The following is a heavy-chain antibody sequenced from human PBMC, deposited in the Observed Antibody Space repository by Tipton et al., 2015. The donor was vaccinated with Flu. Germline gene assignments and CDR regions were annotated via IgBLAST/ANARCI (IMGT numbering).Heavy chain of an antibody. J-gene: IGHJ3*02. CDR3: ARGVIYYDSSGPITDAFDI. V-gene: IGHV4-61*02. D-gene: IGHD3-22*01. CDR2: IYTSGST. CDR1: GGSISSGSYY. Sequence: LRLSCTVSGGSISSGSYYWSWIRQPAGKGLEWIGRIYTSGSTNYNPSLKSRVTISVDTSKNQFSLKLSSVTAADTAVYYCARGVIYYDSSGPITDAFDIWGQGTMLTVSS.